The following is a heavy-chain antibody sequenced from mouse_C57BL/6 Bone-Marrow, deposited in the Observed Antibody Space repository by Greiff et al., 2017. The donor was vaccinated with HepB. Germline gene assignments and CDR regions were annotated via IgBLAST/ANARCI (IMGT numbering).Heavy chain of an antibody. V-gene: IGHV1-50*01. CDR3: ANKEYFDV. J-gene: IGHJ1*03. Sequence: QVQLQQPGAELVKPGASVKLSCKASGYTFTSYWMQWVKQRPGQGLEWIGEIDPSDSYTNYNQKFKGKATLTVDTSSSTAYMQLSSLTSEDSAVYYCANKEYFDVWGTGTTVTVSS. CDR2: IDPSDSYT. CDR1: GYTFTSYW.